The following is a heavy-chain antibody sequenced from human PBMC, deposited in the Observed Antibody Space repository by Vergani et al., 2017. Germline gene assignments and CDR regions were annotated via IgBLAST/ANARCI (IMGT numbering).Heavy chain of an antibody. CDR2: IIPIFGTA. CDR3: ARGYYDILTDHYYYYYVDV. J-gene: IGHJ6*03. V-gene: IGHV1-69*01. D-gene: IGHD3-9*01. Sequence: QVQLVQSGAEVKKPGSSVKVSCKASGGTFSSYAISWVRQAPGQGLEWMGGIIPIFGTANYAQKFQGRVTITADESTSTAYMELSSLRSEYTAVYYCARGYYDILTDHYYYYYVDVWGKGTTVTVSS. CDR1: GGTFSSYA.